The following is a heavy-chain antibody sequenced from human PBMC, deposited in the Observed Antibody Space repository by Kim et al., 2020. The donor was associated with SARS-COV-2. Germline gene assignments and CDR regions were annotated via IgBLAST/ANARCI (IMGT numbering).Heavy chain of an antibody. CDR1: GFTVSSNY. V-gene: IGHV3-66*01. Sequence: GGSLRLSCAASGFTVSSNYMSWVRQAPGKGLEWVSVIYSGGSTYYADSVKGRFTISRDNSKNTLYLQMNSLRAEDTAVYYCAIAAPSYYYYGTDVWGQGTTVTVSS. J-gene: IGHJ6*02. CDR3: AIAAPSYYYYGTDV. CDR2: IYSGGST.